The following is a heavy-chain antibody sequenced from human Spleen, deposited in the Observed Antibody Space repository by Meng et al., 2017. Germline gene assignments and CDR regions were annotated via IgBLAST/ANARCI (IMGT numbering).Heavy chain of an antibody. CDR2: IDLKSGDT. Sequence: ASVKVSCKPSGYNFPDYWLHWVRRAPGQGLEWMGRIDLKSGDTHYAQRFQGRVTMTGDTSISTAYMELSGLRSDDTAVYYCARDFLGSVAVAGNGFDYWGQGILVTVSS. CDR1: GYNFPDYW. D-gene: IGHD6-19*01. CDR3: ARDFLGSVAVAGNGFDY. J-gene: IGHJ4*02. V-gene: IGHV1-2*06.